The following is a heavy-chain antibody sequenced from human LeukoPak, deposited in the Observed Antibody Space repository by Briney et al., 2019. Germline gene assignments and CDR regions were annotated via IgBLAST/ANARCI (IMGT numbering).Heavy chain of an antibody. CDR1: GFIFSRTW. V-gene: IGHV3-7*01. Sequence: GGSLRLSCAASGFIFSRTWMSWVRHSPGKGLEWVANISGDGSEEYYVDSVKGRFTISRANARSSLYLQMNNLRAEDTAVYYCARDPDSDNAWGWFDSWGQGTVVTVSS. CDR2: ISGDGSEE. D-gene: IGHD3-16*01. CDR3: ARDPDSDNAWGWFDS. J-gene: IGHJ5*01.